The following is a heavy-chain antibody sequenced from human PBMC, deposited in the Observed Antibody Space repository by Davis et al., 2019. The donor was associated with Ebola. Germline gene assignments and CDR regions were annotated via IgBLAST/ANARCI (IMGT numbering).Heavy chain of an antibody. CDR2: IIPILGIA. Sequence: AASVKVSCKASGYTFSSYAISWVRQAPGQGLEWMGRIIPILGIANYAQKFQGRVTITADKSTSTAYMELSSLRSEDTAVYYCARTYSSNWHNWFDPWGQGTLVTVSS. V-gene: IGHV1-69*04. D-gene: IGHD6-13*01. CDR3: ARTYSSNWHNWFDP. CDR1: GYTFSSYA. J-gene: IGHJ5*02.